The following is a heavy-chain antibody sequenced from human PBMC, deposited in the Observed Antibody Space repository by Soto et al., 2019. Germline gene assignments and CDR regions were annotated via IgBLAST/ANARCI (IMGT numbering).Heavy chain of an antibody. CDR2: ISGSGGST. CDR1: GFTFSSYA. CDR3: AKDLIITMLVVVITPSFDY. Sequence: QPWGSLRLSCAASGFTFSSYAMSWVRQAPGKGLEWVSAISGSGGSTYYADSVKSRFTISRDNSKNTLYLQMNSLRAEDTAVYYCAKDLIITMLVVVITPSFDYGGQGAMVSGS. D-gene: IGHD3-22*01. J-gene: IGHJ4*02. V-gene: IGHV3-23*01.